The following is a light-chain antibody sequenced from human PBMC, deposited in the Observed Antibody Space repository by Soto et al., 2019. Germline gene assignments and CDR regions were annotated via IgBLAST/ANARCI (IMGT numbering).Light chain of an antibody. CDR1: PSISSNY. CDR3: QQRGNRPPWT. CDR2: DAS. J-gene: IGKJ1*01. V-gene: IGKV3D-20*02. Sequence: EIVLKQSPGTLSLSPGERATLSCMSIPSISSNYLAWYRQKPGQAPRLLIYDASNRATGIPARFSGSGSGTDFTLTISSLEPEDVAVYYCQQRGNRPPWTFGQGTKVGIK.